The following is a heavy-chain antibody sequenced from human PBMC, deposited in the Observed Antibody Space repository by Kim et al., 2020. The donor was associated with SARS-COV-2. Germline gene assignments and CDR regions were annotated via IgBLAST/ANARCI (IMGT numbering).Heavy chain of an antibody. J-gene: IGHJ4*02. CDR3: ARGNSSSSHFDY. Sequence: YNPSLRSRVPISVDTSKNQFSLKLSSVTAADTAVYYCARGNSSSSHFDYWGQGTLVTVSS. D-gene: IGHD6-6*01. V-gene: IGHV4-34*01.